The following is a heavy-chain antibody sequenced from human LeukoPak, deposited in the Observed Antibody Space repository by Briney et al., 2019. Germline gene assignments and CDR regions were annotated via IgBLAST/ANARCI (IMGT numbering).Heavy chain of an antibody. V-gene: IGHV1-18*04. Sequence: ASVKVSCKASGYTFSNYGISWVRQAPGLGLEWMGWTSYNGNTNYAQKFQDRVTMTTDTSTTTAYMELRSLESDDTAVYYCARQRGSGWQALGYWGQGTLVTVSS. D-gene: IGHD6-19*01. CDR2: TSYNGNT. CDR1: GYTFSNYG. J-gene: IGHJ4*02. CDR3: ARQRGSGWQALGY.